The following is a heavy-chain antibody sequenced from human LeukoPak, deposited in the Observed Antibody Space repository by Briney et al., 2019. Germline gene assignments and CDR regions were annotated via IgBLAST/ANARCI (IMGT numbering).Heavy chain of an antibody. J-gene: IGHJ4*02. D-gene: IGHD1-26*01. CDR3: TTGESMVGTTIHVRWAD. CDR2: IKSKTAGGTT. CDR1: GFTFSKAW. Sequence: PGGSLRLSCAASGFTFSKAWMTWVRQAPGKGLEWVGRIKSKTAGGTTDYAAPVKGRFTISRDDSKNTLYLEMNNLKTEDTAVYYCTTGESMVGTTIHVRWADWGQGTLVTVSS. V-gene: IGHV3-15*01.